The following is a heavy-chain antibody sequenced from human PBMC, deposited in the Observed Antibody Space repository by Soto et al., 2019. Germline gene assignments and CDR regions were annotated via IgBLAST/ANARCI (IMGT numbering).Heavy chain of an antibody. Sequence: SATLSLTCTVSGGSISSGDYYWSWIRQPPGKGLEWIGYIYYSGSTYYNPSLKSRVTISVDTSKNQFSLKLSSVTAADTAVYYCANDAWAAYYFAYWGQGTLVTVSS. CDR2: IYYSGST. CDR3: ANDAWAAYYFAY. V-gene: IGHV4-30-4*01. CDR1: GGSISSGDYY. D-gene: IGHD1-1*01. J-gene: IGHJ4*02.